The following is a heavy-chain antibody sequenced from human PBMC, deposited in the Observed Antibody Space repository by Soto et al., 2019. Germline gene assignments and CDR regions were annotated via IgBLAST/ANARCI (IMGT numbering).Heavy chain of an antibody. J-gene: IGHJ3*02. CDR2: IRSKANSYAT. D-gene: IGHD6-19*01. CDR1: GFTFSGSA. Sequence: PGGSLRLSCAASGFTFSGSAMHWVRQASGKGLEWVGRIRSKANSYATAYAASVKGRFTISRDDSKNTAYLQMNSLKTEDTAVYYCTRLKDSSGWPPKNDAFDIWGQGTMVTVSS. V-gene: IGHV3-73*01. CDR3: TRLKDSSGWPPKNDAFDI.